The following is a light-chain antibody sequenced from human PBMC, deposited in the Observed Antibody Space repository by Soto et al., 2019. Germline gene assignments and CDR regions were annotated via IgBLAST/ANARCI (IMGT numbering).Light chain of an antibody. J-gene: IGKJ1*01. V-gene: IGKV3-15*01. Sequence: VVMTQSPATLSVSPGERVTLSCRASQSVRSNLAWYHQKPGQSPRLLIYGASTRATGIPARFSGSGSGTDFTLTISRLEPEDFAVYYCQQYGSSPPWTFGQGTKVDNK. CDR2: GAS. CDR3: QQYGSSPPWT. CDR1: QSVRSN.